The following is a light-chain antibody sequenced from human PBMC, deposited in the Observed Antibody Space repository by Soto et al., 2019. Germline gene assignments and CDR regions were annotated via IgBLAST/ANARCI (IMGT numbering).Light chain of an antibody. J-gene: IGLJ1*01. CDR2: DVT. V-gene: IGLV2-14*01. Sequence: QSALTQPASVSGSPGQSITISCTGSSSDVGGYNRVSWCQQHPGKAPKLMIYDVTIRPSGVSNRFSGSKSGNTASLTISGLQAEDEAVYYCSSYTTSSTLEGVFGTGTKVTVL. CDR3: SSYTTSSTLEGV. CDR1: SSDVGGYNR.